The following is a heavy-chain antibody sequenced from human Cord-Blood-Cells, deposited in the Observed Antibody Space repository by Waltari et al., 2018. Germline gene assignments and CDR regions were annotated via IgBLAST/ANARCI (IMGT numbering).Heavy chain of an antibody. CDR3: ARVDSSGYYYFAFDI. CDR1: GGSISSRSYY. D-gene: IGHD3-22*01. V-gene: IGHV4-39*01. J-gene: IGHJ3*02. Sequence: QLQLQESGPGLVKPSETLSLTCTVSGGSISSRSYYWGWIRTPPGKGLEWIGSIYYSGSTYYNPSLKSRVTISVDTSKNQFSLKLSSVTAADTAVYYCARVDSSGYYYFAFDIWGQGTMVTVSS. CDR2: IYYSGST.